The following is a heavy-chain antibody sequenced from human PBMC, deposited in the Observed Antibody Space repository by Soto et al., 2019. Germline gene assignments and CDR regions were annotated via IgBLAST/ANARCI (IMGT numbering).Heavy chain of an antibody. CDR3: AKGAYDSHRSSTDF. J-gene: IGHJ4*02. V-gene: IGHV3-23*01. Sequence: PGGSLRLYCAASGFTFNNYAMFWFRRDPGEGLQWVSTLSGASGSPYYADSVKGRFTVSRDSSKNTLYLQMDTLRAEDTAVYYCAKGAYDSHRSSTDFWGQGTLVTVS. D-gene: IGHD3-22*01. CDR1: GFTFNNYA. CDR2: LSGASGSP.